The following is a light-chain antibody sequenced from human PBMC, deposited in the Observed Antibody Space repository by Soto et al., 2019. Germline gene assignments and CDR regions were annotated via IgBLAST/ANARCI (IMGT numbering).Light chain of an antibody. CDR3: QHTYSAPYT. CDR2: AAS. J-gene: IGKJ2*01. V-gene: IGKV1-39*01. Sequence: DIQMTQSPSSLSASIGDRVTITCRAGHSISSYLNCYQQKPGKAPKLLIYAASSLQSGVPSRFSGSGSGTDFTLTINSLQPEDFATYYCQHTYSAPYTFGQGTKLEIK. CDR1: HSISSY.